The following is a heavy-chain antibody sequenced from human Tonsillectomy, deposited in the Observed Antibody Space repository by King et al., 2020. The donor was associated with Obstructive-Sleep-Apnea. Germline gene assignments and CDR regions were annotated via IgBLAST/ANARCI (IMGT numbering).Heavy chain of an antibody. J-gene: IGHJ4*02. Sequence: VQLVESGGGFVQPGRSLRLSCVASGFTFDDYAMYWVRQAPGRGLEWVSGISWNSGSIGSAEAMKGRFTISRDNAKNSLYLQMNSLTVEDTAFYYFAKDIYKRRLSPEGYVDFWGQGTLVTVSS. CDR2: ISWNSGSI. CDR3: AKDIYKRRLSPEGYVDF. V-gene: IGHV3-9*01. D-gene: IGHD6-13*01. CDR1: GFTFDDYA.